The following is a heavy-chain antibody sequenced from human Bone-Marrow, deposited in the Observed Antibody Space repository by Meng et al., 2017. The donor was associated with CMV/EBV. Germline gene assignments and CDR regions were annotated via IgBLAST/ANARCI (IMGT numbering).Heavy chain of an antibody. J-gene: IGHJ4*02. CDR2: ISSTSVYI. CDR3: ARSPSIDCGGDCYSDY. Sequence: GGSLRLSCAASGFTFSTYNMNWVRQAPGKGLEWVSFISSTSVYIYYADSVKGRFTISRDNSKNTLYLQMNSLRAEDTAVYYCARSPSIDCGGDCYSDYWGRGTLVTVSS. V-gene: IGHV3-21*01. CDR1: GFTFSTYN. D-gene: IGHD2-21*01.